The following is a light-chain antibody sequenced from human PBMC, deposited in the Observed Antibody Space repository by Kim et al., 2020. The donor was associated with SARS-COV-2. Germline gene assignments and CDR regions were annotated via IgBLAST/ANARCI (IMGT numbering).Light chain of an antibody. J-gene: IGLJ3*02. CDR2: SNN. V-gene: IGLV1-44*01. CDR3: AAWDDSLNGWV. Sequence: ELTQPLSASGTPGQRVTISCSGSSSNIGSNTVNWYQQLQGTAPKLLIYSNNQRPSGVPDRFSGSKSGTSASLAISGLQSEDEADYYCAAWDDSLNGWVFGGGTQLTVL. CDR1: SSNIGSNT.